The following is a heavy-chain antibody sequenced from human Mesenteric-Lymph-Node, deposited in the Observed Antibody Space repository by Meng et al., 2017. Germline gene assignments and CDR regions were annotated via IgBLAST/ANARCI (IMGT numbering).Heavy chain of an antibody. CDR2: INHSGST. V-gene: IGHV4-34*01. CDR1: GGSFSGYY. D-gene: IGHD6-13*01. Sequence: QVQLQQWGAGLLKPSETLSLTCAVYGGSFSGYYWSWIRQPPGKGLDWIGEINHSGSTNYNPSLKSRVTISVDTSKNQFSLKLSSVTAADTAVYYCARGRWAPLGYWGQGTMVTVS. J-gene: IGHJ4*02. CDR3: ARGRWAPLGY.